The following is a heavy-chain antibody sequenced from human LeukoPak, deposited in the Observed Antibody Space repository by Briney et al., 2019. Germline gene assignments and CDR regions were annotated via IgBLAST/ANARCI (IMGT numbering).Heavy chain of an antibody. CDR3: ARVKVSHFDY. V-gene: IGHV3-23*01. CDR1: GFTFSSYA. CDR2: IGGSGGST. J-gene: IGHJ4*02. D-gene: IGHD2-8*01. Sequence: GGSLRLSCAASGFTFSSYAMSWVRQAPGKGLEWVSAIGGSGGSTYYADSVKGRFTISRDNSKNTLYLQMNSLRAEDTAVYYCARVKVSHFDYWGQGTLVTVSS.